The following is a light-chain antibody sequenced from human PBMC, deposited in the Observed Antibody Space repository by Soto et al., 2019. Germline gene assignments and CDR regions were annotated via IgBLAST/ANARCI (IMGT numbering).Light chain of an antibody. CDR3: QQSYISPRT. V-gene: IGKV1-39*01. CDR1: QTIGTY. J-gene: IGKJ2*01. Sequence: DVQMTQSPPSLSASVGDRVTITCRASQTIGTYLNWYQKKPGTPPKLLIYDASNLQTGVPSRFSGSGSGAEFALTISSLQPEDFATYYCQQSYISPRTFGQGTKLDIK. CDR2: DAS.